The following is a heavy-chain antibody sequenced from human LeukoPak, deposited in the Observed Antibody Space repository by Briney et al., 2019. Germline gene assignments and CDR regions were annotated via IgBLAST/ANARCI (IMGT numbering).Heavy chain of an antibody. CDR1: GLTLSNHA. Sequence: GGSLTLSCIASGLTLSNHAKHWVRQGREEGVVYVSAISLTGDSTYYANSVKGRFTISRDDSKNTLYLQMGSLRTEDMAVYYCARSYASGIHYMDVWGKGSTVTVSS. V-gene: IGHV3-64*01. D-gene: IGHD3-10*01. CDR2: ISLTGDST. CDR3: ARSYASGIHYMDV. J-gene: IGHJ6*03.